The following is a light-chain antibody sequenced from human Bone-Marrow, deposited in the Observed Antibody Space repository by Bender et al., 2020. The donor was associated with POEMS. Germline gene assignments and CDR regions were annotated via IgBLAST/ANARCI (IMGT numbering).Light chain of an antibody. CDR1: SGDVGGYNY. CDR3: SSYTGSNDVV. V-gene: IGLV2-8*01. J-gene: IGLJ2*01. Sequence: QSALTQPASVSGSPGQSVTISCTGTSGDVGGYNYVSWYQQHPGQAPKVMIYEVSRRPSGVPDRFSGSKSGNTASLTVSGLQSEDEADYYCSSYTGSNDVVFGGGTKLTVL. CDR2: EVS.